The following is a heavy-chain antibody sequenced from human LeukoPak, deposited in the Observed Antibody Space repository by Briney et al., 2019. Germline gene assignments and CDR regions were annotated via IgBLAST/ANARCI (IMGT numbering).Heavy chain of an antibody. D-gene: IGHD3-22*01. J-gene: IGHJ4*02. Sequence: GGSLRLSCAASGFTFRNFALTWVRQAPGKGLEWVANIKQDGSEKYYVDSVKGRFTISRDNAKNSLYLQMNSLRAEDTAVYYCARDKYYEDYFDYWGQGTLVTVSS. CDR3: ARDKYYEDYFDY. CDR2: IKQDGSEK. CDR1: GFTFRNFA. V-gene: IGHV3-7*01.